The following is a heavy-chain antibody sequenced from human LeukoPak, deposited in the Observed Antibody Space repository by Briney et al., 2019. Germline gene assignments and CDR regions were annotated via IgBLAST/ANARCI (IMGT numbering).Heavy chain of an antibody. CDR2: VNSSSSTM. Sequence: PGGSLRLSCAASGFTFSTYSMNWVRQAPGKGLEWISYVNSSSSTMYYADSVKGRFTISRDNVKNSLDLQMNSLRAEDTAVYYCARGEWGPPFDYWGQGTLVTVSS. V-gene: IGHV3-48*01. CDR1: GFTFSTYS. J-gene: IGHJ4*02. CDR3: ARGEWGPPFDY. D-gene: IGHD7-27*01.